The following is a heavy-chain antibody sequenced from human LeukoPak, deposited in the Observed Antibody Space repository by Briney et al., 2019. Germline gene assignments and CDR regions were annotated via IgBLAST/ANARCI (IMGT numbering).Heavy chain of an antibody. J-gene: IGHJ5*02. CDR2: TNTDGRTT. Sequence: TGGSLRLSCAASGFPFNNYWMHWVRQAPGKGLVWVSSTNTDGRTTRYAASVQGRFTISRDNAKNTLSLQMNSLRDDDTAVYYCARAGASGWYAAGWFDPWGQGTLVTVSS. CDR3: ARAGASGWYAAGWFDP. D-gene: IGHD6-19*01. V-gene: IGHV3-74*01. CDR1: GFPFNNYW.